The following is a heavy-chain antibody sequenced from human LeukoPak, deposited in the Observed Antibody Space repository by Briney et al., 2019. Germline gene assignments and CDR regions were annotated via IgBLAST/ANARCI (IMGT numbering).Heavy chain of an antibody. CDR3: ARGALRDGYNFRSKVGNWFDP. D-gene: IGHD5-12*01. CDR1: GGSFSGYY. V-gene: IGHV4-34*01. CDR2: INHSGST. Sequence: PSETLSLTCAVYGGSFSGYYWSWNRQPPGKGLEWIGEINHSGSTNYNPSLKSRVTISVDTSKNQFSLKLSSVTAADTAVYYCARGALRDGYNFRSKVGNWFDPWGQGTLVTVSS. J-gene: IGHJ5*02.